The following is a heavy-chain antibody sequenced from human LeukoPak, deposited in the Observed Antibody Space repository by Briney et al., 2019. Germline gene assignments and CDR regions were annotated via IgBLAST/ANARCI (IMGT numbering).Heavy chain of an antibody. D-gene: IGHD3-3*01. CDR3: TRDLGPDFWSGYIGLYYYYMDV. Sequence: PGGSLRLSCAASGFTFSSYWMSWVRQAPGKGLEWVGFIRSKAYGGTTEYAASVKGRFTISRDDSKSIAYLQMNSLKTEDTAVYYCTRDLGPDFWSGYIGLYYYYMDVWGKGTTVTVSS. V-gene: IGHV3-49*04. CDR1: GFTFSSYW. CDR2: IRSKAYGGTT. J-gene: IGHJ6*03.